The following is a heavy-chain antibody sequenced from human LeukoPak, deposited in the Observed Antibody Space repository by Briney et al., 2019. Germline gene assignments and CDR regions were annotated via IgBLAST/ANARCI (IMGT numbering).Heavy chain of an antibody. V-gene: IGHV3-11*04. CDR1: GFTFSDYY. CDR3: ARWKQLVRSPFDP. CDR2: ISSSGSSI. Sequence: GGSLRLSCAASGFTFSDYYMNWLRQAPGKGLEWVSYISSSGSSIDYADSVKGRFIISSDNAKNSLYLQMNSLRVEDTAVYYGARWKQLVRSPFDPWGQGTLVTVSS. D-gene: IGHD6-13*01. J-gene: IGHJ5*02.